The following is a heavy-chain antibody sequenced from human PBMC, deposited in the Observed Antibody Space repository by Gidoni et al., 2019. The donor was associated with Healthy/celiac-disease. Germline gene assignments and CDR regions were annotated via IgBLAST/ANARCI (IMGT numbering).Heavy chain of an antibody. J-gene: IGHJ4*02. CDR3: ARDRMYYYDSSFDY. CDR1: GFTFSSYG. CDR2: IWYDGSNK. Sequence: QVQLVESGGGVVQPGRSLRLSFAASGFTFSSYGMHWVRQAPGKGLEWVAVIWYDGSNKYYADSVKGRFTISRENSKNTLYLQMNSLRAEDTAVYYCARDRMYYYDSSFDYWGQGTLVTVSS. V-gene: IGHV3-33*01. D-gene: IGHD3-22*01.